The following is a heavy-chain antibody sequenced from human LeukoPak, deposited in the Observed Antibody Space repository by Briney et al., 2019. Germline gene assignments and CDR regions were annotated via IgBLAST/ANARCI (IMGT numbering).Heavy chain of an antibody. CDR1: GDSISSGDYF. CDR3: ASTILRFLEWPQNWFDP. D-gene: IGHD3-3*01. J-gene: IGHJ5*02. Sequence: SETLSLTCTVSGDSISSGDYFWSWIRQPPGKGLEWIGSIYYSGSTYYNPSLKSRVTISVDTSKNQFSLKLSSVTAADTAVYYCASTILRFLEWPQNWFDPWGQGTLVTVSS. CDR2: IYYSGST. V-gene: IGHV4-39*01.